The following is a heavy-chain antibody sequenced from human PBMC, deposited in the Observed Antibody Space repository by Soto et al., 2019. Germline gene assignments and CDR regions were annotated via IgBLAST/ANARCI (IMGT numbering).Heavy chain of an antibody. J-gene: IGHJ6*02. CDR3: ARDGGDHYYYGLDV. V-gene: IGHV4-31*03. D-gene: IGHD2-21*02. CDR1: GGSISSGGYY. Sequence: QLQLQESGPGLLKPSQTLSLTCTVSGGSISSGGYYWSWIRQHPGKGLEWIGYIYYSGSTYYNPSLKSRVTISVDTSKNQVSLKLSAVTAADTAVYYCARDGGDHYYYGLDVWGQGNTVTVSS. CDR2: IYYSGST.